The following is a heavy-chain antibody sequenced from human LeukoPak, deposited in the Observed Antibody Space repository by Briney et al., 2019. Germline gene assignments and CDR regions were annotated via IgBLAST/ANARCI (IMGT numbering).Heavy chain of an antibody. Sequence: ASVKVSCKASGGSFSSDAISWVRQAPGQGLEWMGWISTYNGNTNYAQKLQGRVTMTTDTSTSIAYMELRSLRSDDTAVYYCAREGSPFYYYYMDVWGKGTRSPSP. D-gene: IGHD2-15*01. CDR2: ISTYNGNT. V-gene: IGHV1-18*01. CDR3: AREGSPFYYYYMDV. CDR1: GGSFSSDA. J-gene: IGHJ6*03.